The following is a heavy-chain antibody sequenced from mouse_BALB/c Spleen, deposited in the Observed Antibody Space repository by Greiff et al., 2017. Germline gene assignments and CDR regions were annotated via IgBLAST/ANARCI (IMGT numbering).Heavy chain of an antibody. CDR1: GFTFSDYY. CDR3: ARDLVDY. V-gene: IGHV5-4*02. CDR2: ISDGGSYT. J-gene: IGHJ4*01. Sequence: EVKLMESGGGLVKPGGSLKLSCAASGFTFSDYYMYWVRQTPEKRLEWVATISDGGSYTYYPDSVKGRFTISRDNAKNNLYLQMSSLKSEDTAMYYCARDLVDYWGQGTSVTVSS.